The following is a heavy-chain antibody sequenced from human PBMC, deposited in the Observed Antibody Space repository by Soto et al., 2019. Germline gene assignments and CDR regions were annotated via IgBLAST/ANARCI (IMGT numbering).Heavy chain of an antibody. J-gene: IGHJ4*02. CDR3: AILTWPGGYIDY. V-gene: IGHV4-59*08. CDR2: IYYSGST. D-gene: IGHD1-20*01. CDR1: GGSISSYY. Sequence: AETLSLICTVSGGSISSYYWSRIRQPPGKGLEWIRYIYYSGSTNYNPSLKSRVTISVDTSKNQFSLKLSSVTAADTAVYYCAILTWPGGYIDYWGQGSPVTVSS.